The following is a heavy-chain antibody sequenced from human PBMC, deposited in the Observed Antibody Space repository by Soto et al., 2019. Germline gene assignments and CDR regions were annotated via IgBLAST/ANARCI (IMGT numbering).Heavy chain of an antibody. CDR2: IYYSGST. CDR3: ARVIKIAADGTVFCFDP. Sequence: PSETLSLTCTVSGGSVSSGSYYWSWIRQPPGKGLEWIGYIYYSGSTNYNPSLKSRVTISVDTSKNQFSLKLSSVTAADTAVYYCARVIKIAADGTVFCFDPWGQGTLVTVSS. CDR1: GGSVSSGSYY. V-gene: IGHV4-61*01. D-gene: IGHD6-13*01. J-gene: IGHJ5*02.